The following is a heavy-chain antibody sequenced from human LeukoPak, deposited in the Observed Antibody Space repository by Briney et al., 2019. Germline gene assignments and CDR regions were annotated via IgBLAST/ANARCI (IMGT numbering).Heavy chain of an antibody. Sequence: GGSLRLSCAASGFTFSSYAMSWVRQAPGKGLEWVSAISGSGGSTYYADSVKGRFTISRDNSKNTLYLQMNSLRAEDTAVDYSAKGLRHFDWLLYHDAFDIWGQGTMVTVSS. CDR2: ISGSGGST. CDR3: AKGLRHFDWLLYHDAFDI. J-gene: IGHJ3*02. D-gene: IGHD3-9*01. CDR1: GFTFSSYA. V-gene: IGHV3-23*01.